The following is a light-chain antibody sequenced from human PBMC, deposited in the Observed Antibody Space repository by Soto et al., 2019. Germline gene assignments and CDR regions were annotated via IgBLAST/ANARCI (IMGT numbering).Light chain of an antibody. J-gene: IGKJ3*01. CDR3: QQRTNWLT. CDR2: DAS. Sequence: EIVLTQSPATLSLSPGERATLSCRASQNVSTYLAWYQQKPGQAPRLLIYDASNRATGIPARFSGSGSGTDFTLTISGLEPEDFAVYYCQQRTNWLTFGPGTKVDIK. CDR1: QNVSTY. V-gene: IGKV3-11*01.